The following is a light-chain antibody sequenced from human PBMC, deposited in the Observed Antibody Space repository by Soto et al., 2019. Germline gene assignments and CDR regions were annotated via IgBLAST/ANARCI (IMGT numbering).Light chain of an antibody. CDR2: DAS. CDR3: QQYNCYSTWT. CDR1: QSISRW. J-gene: IGKJ1*01. V-gene: IGKV1-5*01. Sequence: DIQMTQSPSTLSASVGDRVTIACRASQSISRWLAWYQQKPGKAPKVLIWDASSLHRGVPSRFSGSGYGTEFSLTISSLKPDDFGTYYCQQYNCYSTWTFGQGTKVEIK.